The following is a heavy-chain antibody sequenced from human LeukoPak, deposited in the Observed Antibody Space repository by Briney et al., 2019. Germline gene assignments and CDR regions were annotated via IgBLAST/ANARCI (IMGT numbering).Heavy chain of an antibody. CDR1: GFTYSKCV. CDR2: DNENGRNT. Sequence: GGSLSLPRGACGFTYSKCVMSWVRPPPGKGLEWVATDNENGRNTHHADSVKGRFTISRDNSKNTLLLQMNSLRADDTALQYCTKGDGGSYPIDYWGQGTLVIVSS. D-gene: IGHD6-19*01. CDR3: TKGDGGSYPIDY. V-gene: IGHV3-23*01. J-gene: IGHJ4*02.